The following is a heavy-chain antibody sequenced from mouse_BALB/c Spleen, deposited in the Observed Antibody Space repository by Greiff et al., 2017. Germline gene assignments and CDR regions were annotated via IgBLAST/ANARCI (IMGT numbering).Heavy chain of an antibody. Sequence: EVMLVESGGGLVKPGGSLKLSCAASGFTFSDYYMYWVRQTPEKRLEWVATISDGGSYTYYPDSVKGRFTISRDNAKNNLYLQMSSLKSEDTAMYYCARDRYDRGVWFAYWGQGTLVTVSA. CDR1: GFTFSDYY. CDR2: ISDGGSYT. CDR3: ARDRYDRGVWFAY. D-gene: IGHD2-14*01. J-gene: IGHJ3*01. V-gene: IGHV5-4*02.